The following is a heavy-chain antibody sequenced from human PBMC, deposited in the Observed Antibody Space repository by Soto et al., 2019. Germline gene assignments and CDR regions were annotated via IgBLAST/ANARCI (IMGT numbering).Heavy chain of an antibody. Sequence: QVQLQESVPGLVKHSQTLSLTCTVSGGSISSGGYYWSWIRQQPGKGLEWIGYIYYSGSTYYNPSLKSRVNLSVDTSKNQFSRKLSSVTAADTAGYYCARDGGYRYGPGHGMDVWGQGTTVTVSS. CDR1: GGSISSGGYY. V-gene: IGHV4-31*03. D-gene: IGHD5-18*01. CDR2: IYYSGST. CDR3: ARDGGYRYGPGHGMDV. J-gene: IGHJ6*02.